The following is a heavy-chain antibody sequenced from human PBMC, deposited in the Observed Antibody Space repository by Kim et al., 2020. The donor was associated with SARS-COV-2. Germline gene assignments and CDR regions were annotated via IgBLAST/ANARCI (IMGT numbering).Heavy chain of an antibody. V-gene: IGHV4-34*01. D-gene: IGHD5-12*01. Sequence: SETLSLTCAVYGGSFSGYYWSWIRQPPGKGLEWIGEINHSGSTNYNPSLKSRVTISVDTSKNQFSLKLSSVTAADTAVYYCARGKGGNPRWLQLRGSYDYWGQGTLVTVSS. J-gene: IGHJ4*02. CDR1: GGSFSGYY. CDR3: ARGKGGNPRWLQLRGSYDY. CDR2: INHSGST.